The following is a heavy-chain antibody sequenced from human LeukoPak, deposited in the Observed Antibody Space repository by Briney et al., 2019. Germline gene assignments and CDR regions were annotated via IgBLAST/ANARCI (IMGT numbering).Heavy chain of an antibody. V-gene: IGHV1-2*02. Sequence: ASVKVSCKASGYTFTGYYMHWVRQAPGQGLEWMGWINPNSGGTNYAQRFQGRVTMTRDTSISTAYMELSRLRSDDTAVYYCARDPPTTVVIPHWYFDLWGRGTLVTVSS. CDR3: ARDPPTTVVIPHWYFDL. J-gene: IGHJ2*01. D-gene: IGHD4-23*01. CDR2: INPNSGGT. CDR1: GYTFTGYY.